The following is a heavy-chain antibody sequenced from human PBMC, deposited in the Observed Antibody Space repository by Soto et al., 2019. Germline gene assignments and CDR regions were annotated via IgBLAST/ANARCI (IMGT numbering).Heavy chain of an antibody. D-gene: IGHD1-7*01. V-gene: IGHV3-74*01. Sequence: GGSLRLSFAASGFDFRTYLIHWVGQSPGKGLEWVSRIDDDGSSTRYADSVKGRFTISRDNAKNTVYLEMNSLSDEDTAVYYCARRLELPLGASHYYYGMDVWGQGTTVTVSS. CDR3: ARRLELPLGASHYYYGMDV. J-gene: IGHJ6*02. CDR2: IDDDGSST. CDR1: GFDFRTYL.